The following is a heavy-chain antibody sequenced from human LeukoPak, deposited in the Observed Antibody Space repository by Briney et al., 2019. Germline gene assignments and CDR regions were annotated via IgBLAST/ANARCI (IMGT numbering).Heavy chain of an antibody. J-gene: IGHJ3*02. V-gene: IGHV4-59*08. CDR3: ARYGDWGSAFDI. Sequence: PSETLSLTCTVSGGSISSYYWSWIRQPPGKGLEWIGYIYYSGSTNYNPSLKSRVTISVDTSKNQFSLKLSSVTVADTAVYYCARYGDWGSAFDIWGQGTMVTVSS. CDR2: IYYSGST. D-gene: IGHD3-16*01. CDR1: GGSISSYY.